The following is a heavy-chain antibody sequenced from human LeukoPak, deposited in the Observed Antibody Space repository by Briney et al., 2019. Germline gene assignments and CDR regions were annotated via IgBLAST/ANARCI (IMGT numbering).Heavy chain of an antibody. CDR3: ARSLWGYFDY. Sequence: SETLSLTCTVSGGSISSYYWSWIRQPPGKGLEWIGYTYYSGSTNYNPSLKSRVTISVDTSKNQFSLKLSSVTAADTAVYYCARSLWGYFDYWGQGTLVTVSS. J-gene: IGHJ4*02. D-gene: IGHD2-21*01. V-gene: IGHV4-59*01. CDR2: TYYSGST. CDR1: GGSISSYY.